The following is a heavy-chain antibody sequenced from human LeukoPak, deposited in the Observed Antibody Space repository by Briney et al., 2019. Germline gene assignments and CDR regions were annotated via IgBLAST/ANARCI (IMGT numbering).Heavy chain of an antibody. D-gene: IGHD2-21*01. CDR2: ISSSSSTI. CDR1: GFTFSSYS. CDR3: ARIPTSAY. V-gene: IGHV3-48*04. J-gene: IGHJ4*02. Sequence: GGSLRLSCAASGFTFSSYSMNWVRQAPGKGLEWVSYISSSSSTIYYADSVKGRFTISRDNAKNSLYLQMNSLRAEDTAVYYCARIPTSAYWGQGTLVTVSS.